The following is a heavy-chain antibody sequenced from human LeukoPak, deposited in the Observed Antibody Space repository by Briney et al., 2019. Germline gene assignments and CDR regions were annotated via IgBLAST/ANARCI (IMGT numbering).Heavy chain of an antibody. Sequence: SQTLSLTCAISGDSVSTNIATWNWIRQSPSRGLEWLGRTYYRSKWYNDYAVSVKSRITINPDTPKNQFSLHLNSVTPEDTAVYYCARDFPSFSRTSRFDYWGQGTLVTVSS. CDR2: TYYRSKWYN. CDR3: ARDFPSFSRTSRFDY. V-gene: IGHV6-1*01. D-gene: IGHD1-7*01. CDR1: GDSVSTNIAT. J-gene: IGHJ4*02.